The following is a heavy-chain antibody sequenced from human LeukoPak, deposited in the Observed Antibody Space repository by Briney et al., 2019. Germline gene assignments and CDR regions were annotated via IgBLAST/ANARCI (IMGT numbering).Heavy chain of an antibody. Sequence: SETLSLTCTVSGGSISSYYWSWIRQPAGKGLEWIGRIYTSGSTNYNPSLKSRVTMSVDTSKNQFSLKLSSVTAADTAVYYCARDPPPAKVRGVEFDPWGQGTLVTVSS. CDR1: GGSISSYY. J-gene: IGHJ5*02. D-gene: IGHD3-10*01. CDR3: ARDPPPAKVRGVEFDP. V-gene: IGHV4-4*07. CDR2: IYTSGST.